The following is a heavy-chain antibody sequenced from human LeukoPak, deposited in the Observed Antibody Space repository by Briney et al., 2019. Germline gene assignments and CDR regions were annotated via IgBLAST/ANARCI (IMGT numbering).Heavy chain of an antibody. CDR2: ISSGSDTI. D-gene: IGHD3-10*01. CDR1: GFTFSSYE. V-gene: IGHV3-48*03. J-gene: IGHJ4*02. Sequence: GGSLRLSCAASGFTFSSYEMNWVRQAPGKGLEWVSSISSGSDTIYYADSVKGRFTISRDNAQNSLYLQMNSLRAEDTAVYYCARDFQRTVRGLMANWGQGTLVTVSS. CDR3: ARDFQRTVRGLMAN.